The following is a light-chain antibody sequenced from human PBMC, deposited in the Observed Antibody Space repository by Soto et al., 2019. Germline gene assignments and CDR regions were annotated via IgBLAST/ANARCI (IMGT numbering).Light chain of an antibody. CDR2: EVS. J-gene: IGLJ2*01. Sequence: QSVLTQPPSVSGAPGQRVTISCTGNNSNLGAGYDVHWYQQLPGAAPKLMIYEVSKRPSGVPDRFSGSKSGNTASLTVSGLQVEDEADYYCSSFEASNNLLFGGGTKLTVL. CDR1: NSNLGAGYD. V-gene: IGLV1-40*01. CDR3: SSFEASNNLL.